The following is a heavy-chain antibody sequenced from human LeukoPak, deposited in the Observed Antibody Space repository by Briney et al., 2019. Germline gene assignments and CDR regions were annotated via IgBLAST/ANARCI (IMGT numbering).Heavy chain of an antibody. CDR3: ARDWNGSGWPTDY. J-gene: IGHJ4*02. V-gene: IGHV3-53*01. Sequence: PGGSLRLSCAASGFTVSSNYMRWVRQAPGKGLEWGSVIYSGGSTYYADSVKGRFTISRDNSKNMVYLQMNSLTAEDTAVYYCARDWNGSGWPTDYWGQGTLVTVSS. CDR2: IYSGGST. CDR1: GFTVSSNY. D-gene: IGHD6-19*01.